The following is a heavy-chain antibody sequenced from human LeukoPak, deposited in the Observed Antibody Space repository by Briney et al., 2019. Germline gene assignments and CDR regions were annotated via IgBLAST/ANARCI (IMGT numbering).Heavy chain of an antibody. J-gene: IGHJ6*04. D-gene: IGHD6-19*01. CDR1: GGSFSGYY. CDR3: ASRYSSGWYYGMDV. CDR2: INHSGST. V-gene: IGHV4-34*01. Sequence: SETLSLTRAVYGGSFSGYYWSWIRQPPGKGLEWIGEINHSGSTNYNPSLKSRVTISVDTSKNQFSLKLSSVTAADTAVYYCASRYSSGWYYGMDVWGKGTTVTVSS.